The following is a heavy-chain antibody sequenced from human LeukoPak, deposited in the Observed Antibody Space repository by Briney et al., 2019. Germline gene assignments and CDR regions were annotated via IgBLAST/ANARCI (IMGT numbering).Heavy chain of an antibody. CDR2: IYTSGST. Sequence: TLSLTCTVSGGSISSGSYYWSWIRQPAGKGLEWIGRIYTSGSTNYNPSLKSRVTISVDTSKNQFSLKLSSVTAADTAVYYCARHPTQRSYGFDYWGQGTLVTVSS. CDR3: ARHPTQRSYGFDY. D-gene: IGHD5-18*01. V-gene: IGHV4-61*02. J-gene: IGHJ4*02. CDR1: GGSISSGSYY.